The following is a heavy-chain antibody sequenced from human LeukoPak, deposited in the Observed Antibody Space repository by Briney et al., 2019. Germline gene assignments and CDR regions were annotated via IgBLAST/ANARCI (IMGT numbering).Heavy chain of an antibody. CDR2: MYHTGTS. CDR1: GASITTYY. Sequence: KASETLSLTCPVSGASITTYYWNWIRQSPGKGLEWIGYMYHTGTSDYNPSLQSRVTISLDTPNNKVSLTLTSVTAADTAVYYCATTRGYCTNDAFDIWGQGTRVTVSS. J-gene: IGHJ3*02. V-gene: IGHV4-59*01. D-gene: IGHD2-2*03. CDR3: ATTRGYCTNDAFDI.